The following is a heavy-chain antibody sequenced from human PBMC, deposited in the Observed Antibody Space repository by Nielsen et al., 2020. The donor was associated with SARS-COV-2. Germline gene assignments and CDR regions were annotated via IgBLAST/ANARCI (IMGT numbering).Heavy chain of an antibody. CDR2: ISGSGGST. CDR1: GFTFSSYA. Sequence: GESLKISCAASGFTFSSYAMSWVRQAPGKGLEWVSAISGSGGSTYYADSVKGRFTISRDNSKNTLYLQMNSLRAEDTAVYYCAREWRYYDSSGYFVWGQGTTVTVSS. D-gene: IGHD3-22*01. CDR3: AREWRYYDSSGYFV. J-gene: IGHJ6*02. V-gene: IGHV3-23*01.